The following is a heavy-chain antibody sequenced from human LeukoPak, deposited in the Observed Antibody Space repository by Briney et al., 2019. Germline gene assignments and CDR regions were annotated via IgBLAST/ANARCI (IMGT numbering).Heavy chain of an antibody. Sequence: SETLSLTCTVSGYSISRGYYWGWIRQPPGKGLDWIGSFYHSGNTYYNPSLKSRVTISVDTSKNQFSLKLSSVTAADTAVYYCAGRSIVGASSPDYWGQGTLVTVSS. J-gene: IGHJ4*02. D-gene: IGHD1-26*01. CDR2: FYHSGNT. V-gene: IGHV4-38-2*02. CDR1: GYSISRGYY. CDR3: AGRSIVGASSPDY.